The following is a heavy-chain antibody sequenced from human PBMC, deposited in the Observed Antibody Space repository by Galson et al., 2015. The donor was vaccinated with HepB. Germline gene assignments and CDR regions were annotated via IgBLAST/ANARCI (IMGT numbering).Heavy chain of an antibody. CDR3: ARYYDILTGYRPGPFDY. CDR1: AFKFGDYA. D-gene: IGHD3-9*01. CDR2: VRSKTFGGTT. J-gene: IGHJ4*02. Sequence: SLRLSCAASAFKFGDYAMSWFRQAPGMGLEWVAFVRSKTFGGTTQYAASVKGRFTISRDDSKSIAYLQMNSLKTEDTAVYYCARYYDILTGYRPGPFDYWGQGTLVTVSS. V-gene: IGHV3-49*03.